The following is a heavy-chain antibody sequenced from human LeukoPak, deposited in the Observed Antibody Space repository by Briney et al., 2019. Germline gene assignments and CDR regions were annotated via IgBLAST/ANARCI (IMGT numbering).Heavy chain of an antibody. V-gene: IGHV4-61*01. Sequence: PSQTLSLTCTVSGGSISSGSYYWSWIRQPPGKGLEWIGYIYYSGSTNYNPSLKSRVTISVDTSKNQFSLKLSSVTAADTAVYYCARPVWDRGNSQPVRRTIHWYFDLWGRGTLVTVSS. CDR1: GGSISSGSYY. J-gene: IGHJ2*01. D-gene: IGHD4-23*01. CDR3: ARPVWDRGNSQPVRRTIHWYFDL. CDR2: IYYSGST.